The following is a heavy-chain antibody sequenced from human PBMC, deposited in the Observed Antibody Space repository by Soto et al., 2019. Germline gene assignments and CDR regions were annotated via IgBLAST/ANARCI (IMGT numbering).Heavy chain of an antibody. V-gene: IGHV1-3*01. J-gene: IGHJ4*02. D-gene: IGHD2-15*01. CDR2: INAGNGNT. CDR3: ARVCSGGSCYKAFDY. Sequence: GASVKVSCKASGYTFTSYAMHWVRQAPGQRLEWMGWINAGNGNTKYSQKFQGRVTITRDTSASTAYMELSSLRSEDTAVYYCARVCSGGSCYKAFDYWGQGTLVTVS. CDR1: GYTFTSYA.